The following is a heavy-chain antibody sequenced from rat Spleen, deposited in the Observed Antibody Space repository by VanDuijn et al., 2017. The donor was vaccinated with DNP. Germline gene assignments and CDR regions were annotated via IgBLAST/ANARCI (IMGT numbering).Heavy chain of an antibody. D-gene: IGHD1-12*02. Sequence: QVQLKESGPGLVQPSQTLSLTCTVAGFSLTSYNVHWVRQPSGKGLEWMGIIGTGGTTEYNPILKSRLSISRDTSKSQVFLKLNSLQTEDTAIYFCTRETTQMVVGFFDYWGQGVMVTVSS. J-gene: IGHJ2*01. V-gene: IGHV2-30*01. CDR2: IGTGGTT. CDR1: GFSLTSYN. CDR3: TRETTQMVVGFFDY.